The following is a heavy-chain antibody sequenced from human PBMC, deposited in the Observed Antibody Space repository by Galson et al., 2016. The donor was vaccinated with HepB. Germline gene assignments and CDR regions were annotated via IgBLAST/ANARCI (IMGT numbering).Heavy chain of an antibody. J-gene: IGHJ4*02. CDR1: GFAFSNYW. CDR2: INGAGSST. D-gene: IGHD3-10*01. CDR3: ARGRLTMVRGLNGYYFDL. V-gene: IGHV3-74*01. Sequence: SLRLSCAASGFAFSNYWMHWVRQVPGKGLVWVSRINGAGSSTNYADSVKGRFTISRDNAKNTLYLQMNSLRADDTAVYYCARGRLTMVRGLNGYYFDLWGQGTLVTVSS.